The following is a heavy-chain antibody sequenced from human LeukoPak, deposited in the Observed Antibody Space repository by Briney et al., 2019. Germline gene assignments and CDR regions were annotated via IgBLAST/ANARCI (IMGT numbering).Heavy chain of an antibody. V-gene: IGHV3-21*01. J-gene: IGHJ4*02. CDR1: GFTFSNYA. CDR3: ARGGQQLVYYFDY. D-gene: IGHD6-13*01. Sequence: PGGSLRLSCAASGFTFSNYAMNWVRQAPGKGLEWVSSISGSSTDIYYADSVKGRFTISRDNAKNSLYLQMNSLRAEDTAVYYCARGGQQLVYYFDYWGQGTLVTVSS. CDR2: ISGSSTDI.